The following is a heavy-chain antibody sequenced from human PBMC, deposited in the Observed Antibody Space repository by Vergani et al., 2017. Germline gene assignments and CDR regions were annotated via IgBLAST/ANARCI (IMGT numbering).Heavy chain of an antibody. V-gene: IGHV1-46*01. J-gene: IGHJ5*02. Sequence: QVQLVQSGAEVKKPGASVKVSCKASGYPFTSYYMHWVRQAPGQGLEWMGIINPSGGSTSYAQKCQGRVTMTRDTSTSTVYMELSSLRSEDTAVYYCARRESGSGADGGWFDPWGQGTLVTVSS. CDR2: INPSGGST. D-gene: IGHD1-26*01. CDR3: ARRESGSGADGGWFDP. CDR1: GYPFTSYY.